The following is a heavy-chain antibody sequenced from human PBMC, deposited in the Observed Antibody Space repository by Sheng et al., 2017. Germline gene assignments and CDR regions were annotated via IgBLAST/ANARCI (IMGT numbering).Heavy chain of an antibody. V-gene: IGHV4-59*01. D-gene: IGHD5-18*01. J-gene: IGHJ4*02. Sequence: QVQLQESGPGLVKPSETLSLTCTVSGDSISSYYWSWIRQPPGKGLEWIGYIYYSGSTNYNPSLKSRVTISVDTSKNQFSLKLSSVTAADTAVYYCARGDVDTATPDQAPFIIDYWGQGTLVTVSS. CDR2: IYYSGST. CDR1: GDSISSYY. CDR3: ARGDVDTATPDQAPFIIDY.